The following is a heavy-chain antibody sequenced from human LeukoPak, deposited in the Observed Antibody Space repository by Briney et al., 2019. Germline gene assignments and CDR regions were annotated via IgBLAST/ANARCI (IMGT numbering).Heavy chain of an antibody. V-gene: IGHV3-48*01. Sequence: GGSLRLSCAASGFTFSSYSMNWDRQAPGKGLEWVSYISSSSTIYYADSVKGRFTISRDNAKNSLYLQMNSLRAEDTAVYYCAREYYYGSGSLSYWGQGTLVTVSS. D-gene: IGHD3-10*01. CDR2: ISSSSTI. CDR3: AREYYYGSGSLSY. J-gene: IGHJ4*02. CDR1: GFTFSSYS.